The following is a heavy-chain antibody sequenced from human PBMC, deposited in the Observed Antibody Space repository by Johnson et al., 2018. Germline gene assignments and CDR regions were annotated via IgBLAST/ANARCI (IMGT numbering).Heavy chain of an antibody. CDR1: GGSFSGYY. Sequence: QVQLQQWGAGLLKPSVTLSLTCAVYGGSFSGYYWSWIRQPPGKGLEWIGEINHSGSTNYNPSLKSRVTISVDTCKNQFSLKLRSVTAADTAVYYCARGPRDGYSTYYYSYYMDVWGKGTTVTVSS. CDR3: ARGPRDGYSTYYYSYYMDV. J-gene: IGHJ6*03. D-gene: IGHD5-24*01. V-gene: IGHV4-34*01. CDR2: INHSGST.